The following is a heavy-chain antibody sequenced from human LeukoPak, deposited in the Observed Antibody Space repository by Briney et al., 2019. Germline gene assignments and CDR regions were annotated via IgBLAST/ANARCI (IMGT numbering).Heavy chain of an antibody. V-gene: IGHV3-23*01. Sequence: PGGSLRLSCAASGVTFSSYAMSWVRQAPGKGLEWVSAISGSGGSTYYADSAKGRFTISRDNSKNTLYLQINSLRAEDTAVYYWAKDIRGSGGSCYDYWGQGTLVTVSS. D-gene: IGHD2-15*01. CDR1: GVTFSSYA. CDR2: ISGSGGST. J-gene: IGHJ4*02. CDR3: AKDIRGSGGSCYDY.